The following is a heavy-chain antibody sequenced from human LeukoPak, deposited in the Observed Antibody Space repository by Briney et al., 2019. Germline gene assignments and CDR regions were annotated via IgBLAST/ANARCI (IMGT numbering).Heavy chain of an antibody. Sequence: SETLSLTCTVSAGSISSGNYYWCWSRQPPEKLLGMGGYIYYSGGNYYQPSLKRRAIIVVDTSKKQFFLQLSSVTAADTAVYYFARGGAVVVVAPFDYWRQGTLVSVFS. CDR1: AGSISSGNYY. D-gene: IGHD2-15*01. CDR3: ARGGAVVVVAPFDY. V-gene: IGHV4-30-4*01. J-gene: IGHJ4*02. CDR2: IYYSGGN.